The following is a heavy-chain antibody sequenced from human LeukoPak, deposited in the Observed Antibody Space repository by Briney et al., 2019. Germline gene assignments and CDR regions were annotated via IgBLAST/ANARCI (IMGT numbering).Heavy chain of an antibody. CDR1: GFTFSSYS. CDR3: ARVERQWPTFKYYFEY. V-gene: IGHV3-21*01. Sequence: GGSLRLSCAASGFTFSSYSMNWVRQAPGKGLEWVPSISSSSSYIYYADSVKGRFTISRDNAKNTLYLQMNSLRAEDTAVYYCARVERQWPTFKYYFEYWGQGTMVTVSS. J-gene: IGHJ4*02. CDR2: ISSSSSYI. D-gene: IGHD6-19*01.